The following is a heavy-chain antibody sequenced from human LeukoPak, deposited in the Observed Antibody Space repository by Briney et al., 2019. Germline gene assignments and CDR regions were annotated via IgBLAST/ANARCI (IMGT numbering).Heavy chain of an antibody. V-gene: IGHV3-33*01. J-gene: IGHJ6*02. Sequence: GRSLRLSCAASGFTFSSYGMHWVRQAPGKGLEWVAVIWYDGSNKYYADSVKGRFTISRDNSKNTLYLQMNSLKTEDTAVYYCTRGPIQQWLYYGMDVWGQGTTVTVSS. CDR2: IWYDGSNK. CDR1: GFTFSSYG. D-gene: IGHD5-18*01. CDR3: TRGPIQQWLYYGMDV.